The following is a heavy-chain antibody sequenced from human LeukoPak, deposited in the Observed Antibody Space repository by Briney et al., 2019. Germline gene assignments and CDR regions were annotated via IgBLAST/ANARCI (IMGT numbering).Heavy chain of an antibody. CDR1: GGSISSSSYY. Sequence: SETLSLTCTVSGGSISSSSYYWGWLRQPPGKGLEWIGSIYYSGSTYYNPSLKSRVTISVDTSKNQFSLKLSSVTAADTAVYYCASSTRNPVSFDYWGQGTLVTVSS. D-gene: IGHD2-2*01. V-gene: IGHV4-39*01. CDR3: ASSTRNPVSFDY. J-gene: IGHJ4*02. CDR2: IYYSGST.